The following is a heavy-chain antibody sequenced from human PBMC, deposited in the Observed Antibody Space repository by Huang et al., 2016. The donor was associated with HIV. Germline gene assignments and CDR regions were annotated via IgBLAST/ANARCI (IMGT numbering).Heavy chain of an antibody. J-gene: IGHJ2*01. CDR3: ARGTWEGYFDF. CDR2: INHSGST. D-gene: IGHD1-26*01. V-gene: IGHV4-34*01. Sequence: QVQLQQWGAGLLKPSETLSLTCAVYGGSFSGYYWTWLRQPPGKGLGWIGDINHSGSTNYNASLKGRVTTSVDTAKNQFSLKLSSVIAADTAIYYCARGTWEGYFDFWGRGTLVTVSS. CDR1: GGSFSGYY.